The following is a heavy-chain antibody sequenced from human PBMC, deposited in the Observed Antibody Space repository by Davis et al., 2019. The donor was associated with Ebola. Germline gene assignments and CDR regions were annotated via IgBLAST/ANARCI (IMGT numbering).Heavy chain of an antibody. D-gene: IGHD3-10*01. J-gene: IGHJ4*02. CDR3: ARLLWFGELYYFDY. CDR1: GFTFSDYY. CDR2: ISSSGSTI. V-gene: IGHV3-11*01. Sequence: PGGSLRLSCAASGFTFSDYYMSWIRQAPGKGLEWVSYISSSGSTIYYADSVKGRFTISRDNAKNSLYLQMNSLRAEDTAVYYCARLLWFGELYYFDYWGQGTLVTVSS.